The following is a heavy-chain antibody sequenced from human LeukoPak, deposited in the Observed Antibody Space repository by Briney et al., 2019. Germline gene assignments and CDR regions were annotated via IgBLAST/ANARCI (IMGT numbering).Heavy chain of an antibody. J-gene: IGHJ4*02. Sequence: LSLTCAVSGGSISSSNWWSWVRQAPGKGLEWVAVISYDGTNKYYADSVKGRFTISRDNSKSTLYLQMNSLRAEDTAVYYCAKENDFVYWGQGTLVTVSS. V-gene: IGHV3-30*18. D-gene: IGHD3-3*01. CDR2: ISYDGTNK. CDR3: AKENDFVY. CDR1: GGSISSSN.